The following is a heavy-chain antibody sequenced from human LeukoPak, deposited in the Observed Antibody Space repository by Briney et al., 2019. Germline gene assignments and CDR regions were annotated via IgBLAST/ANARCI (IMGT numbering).Heavy chain of an antibody. CDR1: GGSISSSNW. Sequence: SGTLSLTCAVSGGSISSSNWWSWVRQPPGKGLEWIGEIYHSGSTNYNPSLKSRVTISVDKSKNQFSLKLSSVTAADTAVYYCARVWVVPAAMGPGGFDPWGQGTLVTVCS. CDR3: ARVWVVPAAMGPGGFDP. D-gene: IGHD2-2*01. CDR2: IYHSGST. J-gene: IGHJ5*02. V-gene: IGHV4-4*02.